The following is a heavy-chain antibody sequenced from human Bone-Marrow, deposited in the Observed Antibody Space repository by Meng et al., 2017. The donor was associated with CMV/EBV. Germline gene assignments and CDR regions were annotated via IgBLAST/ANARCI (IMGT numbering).Heavy chain of an antibody. CDR3: ARPPTIPSGGNGFDI. Sequence: GESLKISCKGSGYSFTSYWIGWVRQMPGKGLEWMGIIYPGDPDTRYSPSFQGQVTISADKSISTAYLQWSSLKASDTAMYYCARPPTIPSGGNGFDIWGQGTMVTVSS. CDR1: GYSFTSYW. D-gene: IGHD3-10*01. V-gene: IGHV5-51*01. CDR2: IYPGDPDT. J-gene: IGHJ3*02.